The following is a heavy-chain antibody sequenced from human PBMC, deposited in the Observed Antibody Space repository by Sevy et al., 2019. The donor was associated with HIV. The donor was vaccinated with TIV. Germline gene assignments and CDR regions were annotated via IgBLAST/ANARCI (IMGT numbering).Heavy chain of an antibody. CDR2: FDPEDDEK. Sequence: ASVKVSCKVSGYTLTQLSIHWVRQAPGNGLEWMGSFDPEDDEKIYAQKLQGRLTMTEDTSTDTAYMELSSLRSEDTAVYYCATTKDYYESSGDPFDYWGQGTLVTVSS. J-gene: IGHJ4*02. V-gene: IGHV1-24*01. CDR3: ATTKDYYESSGDPFDY. CDR1: GYTLTQLS. D-gene: IGHD3-22*01.